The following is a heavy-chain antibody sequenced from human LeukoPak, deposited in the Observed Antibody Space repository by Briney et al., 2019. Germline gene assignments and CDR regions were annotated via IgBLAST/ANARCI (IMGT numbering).Heavy chain of an antibody. V-gene: IGHV3-21*01. CDR2: ISSSSSYI. CDR3: ASTIGNDAFDI. D-gene: IGHD3-3*01. Sequence: PGGSLRLSCAASGFTFSSYSTNRVRQAPGKGLEWVSSISSSSSYIYYADSVKGRFTISRDNAKNSLYLQMNSLRAEGTAVYYCASTIGNDAFDIWGQGTMVTVSS. J-gene: IGHJ3*02. CDR1: GFTFSSYS.